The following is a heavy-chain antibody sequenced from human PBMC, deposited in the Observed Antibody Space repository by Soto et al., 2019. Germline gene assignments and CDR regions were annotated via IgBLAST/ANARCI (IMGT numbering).Heavy chain of an antibody. CDR1: GYTFTSYG. CDR2: ISAYNGNT. V-gene: IGHV1-18*01. J-gene: IGHJ5*02. Sequence: ASVKVSCKASGYTFTSYGISWVRQAPGQGLEWMGWISAYNGNTNYAQKLQGRVTMTTDTSTSTAYMELRSLRSDDTAVYYCARAHHCGGGSCSSFSWFDPWGQGTLVTVSS. D-gene: IGHD2-15*01. CDR3: ARAHHCGGGSCSSFSWFDP.